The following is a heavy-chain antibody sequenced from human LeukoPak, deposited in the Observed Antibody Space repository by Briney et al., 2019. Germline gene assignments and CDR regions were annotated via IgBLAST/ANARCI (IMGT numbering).Heavy chain of an antibody. J-gene: IGHJ4*02. D-gene: IGHD6-13*01. CDR3: ARVAYSSSWYTVGDYFDY. V-gene: IGHV4-59*01. CDR2: IYYSGST. Sequence: PSETLSLTCTVSGGSISSYYWSWIRQPPGKGLEWSGYIYYSGSTNYNPSLKSRVTISVDTSKNQFSLKLSSVTAADTAVYYCARVAYSSSWYTVGDYFDYWGQGTLVTVSS. CDR1: GGSISSYY.